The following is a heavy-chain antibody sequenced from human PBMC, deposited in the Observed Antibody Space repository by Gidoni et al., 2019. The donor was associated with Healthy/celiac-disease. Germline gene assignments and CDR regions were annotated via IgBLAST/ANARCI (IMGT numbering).Heavy chain of an antibody. D-gene: IGHD5-18*01. J-gene: IGHJ4*02. CDR2: IYPGDSDT. V-gene: IGHV5-51*01. Sequence: LECMVIIYPGDSDTRYSPSFQGQVTISADKSISTAYLQWSSLKASDTAMYYCARSVDTAMVLDYWGQGTLVTVSS. CDR3: ARSVDTAMVLDY.